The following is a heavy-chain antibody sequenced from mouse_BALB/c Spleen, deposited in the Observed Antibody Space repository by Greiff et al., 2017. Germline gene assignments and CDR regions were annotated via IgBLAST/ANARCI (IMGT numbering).Heavy chain of an antibody. V-gene: IGHV2-2*02. CDR2: IWSGGST. D-gene: IGHD2-3*01. Sequence: VKLVESGPGLVQPSQSLSITCTVSGFSLTSYGVHWVRQSPGKGLEWLGVIWSGGSTDYNAAFISRLSISKDNSKSQVFFKMNSLQANDTAIYYCARNGDGWYFDVWGAGTTVTVSS. CDR1: GFSLTSYG. J-gene: IGHJ1*01. CDR3: ARNGDGWYFDV.